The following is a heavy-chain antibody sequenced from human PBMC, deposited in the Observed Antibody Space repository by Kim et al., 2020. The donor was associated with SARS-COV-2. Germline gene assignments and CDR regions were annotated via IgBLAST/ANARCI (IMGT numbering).Heavy chain of an antibody. J-gene: IGHJ6*03. D-gene: IGHD3-10*01. Sequence: SETLSLTCAVSGGSISSSNWWSWVRQPPGKGLEWIGEIYHSGSTNYNPSLKSRVTISVDKSKNQFSLKLSSVTAADTAVYYCARYGYYGSGSYYNGITGYYYMDVWGKGTTVTVSS. CDR3: ARYGYYGSGSYYNGITGYYYMDV. CDR1: GGSISSSNW. V-gene: IGHV4-4*02. CDR2: IYHSGST.